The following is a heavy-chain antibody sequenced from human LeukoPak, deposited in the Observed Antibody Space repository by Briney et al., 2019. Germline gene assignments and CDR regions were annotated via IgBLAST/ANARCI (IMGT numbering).Heavy chain of an antibody. CDR3: ARDQRYYYDFWSGYVNWFDP. CDR2: IYYSGST. J-gene: IGHJ5*02. D-gene: IGHD3-3*01. Sequence: PLETLSLTCTVSGGSISSYYWSWIRQPPGKGLEWIGYIYYSGSTNYNPSLKSRVTISVDTSKNQFSLKLSSVTAADTAVYYCARDQRYYYDFWSGYVNWFDPWGQGTLVTVSS. CDR1: GGSISSYY. V-gene: IGHV4-59*01.